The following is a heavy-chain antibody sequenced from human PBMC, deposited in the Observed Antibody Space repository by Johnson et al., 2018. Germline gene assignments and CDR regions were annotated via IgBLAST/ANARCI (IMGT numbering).Heavy chain of an antibody. CDR3: ARDTAMITFGGFIGDYMDV. D-gene: IGHD3-16*02. V-gene: IGHV4-61*02. CDR2: IYITGRT. J-gene: IGHJ6*03. CDR1: GGSIGSGNYY. Sequence: QVQLQESGPGLVKPGQTLSLTCTVSGGSIGSGNYYWSWIRQPAGKGLAWIGRIYITGRTYYNPSLNGRITISVDTSKNQFSLKLSSVTAADTAVYYCARDTAMITFGGFIGDYMDVWGKGTTVTVSS.